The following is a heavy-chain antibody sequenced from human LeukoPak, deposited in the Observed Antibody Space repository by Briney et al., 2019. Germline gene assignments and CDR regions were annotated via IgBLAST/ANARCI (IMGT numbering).Heavy chain of an antibody. CDR2: ISTSGTSQ. D-gene: IGHD3-22*01. CDR3: ARQIVTYYFDSTGYYSSFDV. J-gene: IGHJ3*01. V-gene: IGHV3-48*03. Sequence: GGSLRLSCAASGFTFRIHEMNWVRQAPWKGLEWVSYISTSGTSQYYADSVKGRFTISRDNSKNSLHLQMDSLRAEDTAVYYCARQIVTYYFDSTGYYSSFDVWGQGTMVTVSS. CDR1: GFTFRIHE.